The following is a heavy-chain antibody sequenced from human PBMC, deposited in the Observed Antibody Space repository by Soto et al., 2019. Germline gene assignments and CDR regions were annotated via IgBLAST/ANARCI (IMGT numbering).Heavy chain of an antibody. CDR2: IIADSGNT. CDR3: AADPGTIFGVVTTYYYYYGMDV. V-gene: IGHV1-18*01. D-gene: IGHD3-3*01. CDR1: GYTFTSYG. J-gene: IGHJ6*02. Sequence: ASVKVSCKASGYTFTSYGISWVRQAHGQGLEWMGWIIADSGNTNYAQKFQERVTITRDMSTSTAYMELSSLRPEDTAVYYCAADPGTIFGVVTTYYYYYGMDVWGQGTTVTVSS.